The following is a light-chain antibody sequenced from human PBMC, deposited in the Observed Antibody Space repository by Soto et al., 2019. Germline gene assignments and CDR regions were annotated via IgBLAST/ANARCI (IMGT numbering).Light chain of an antibody. CDR2: GAS. CDR1: QSVSSSY. J-gene: IGKJ4*01. CDR3: QQYGISPPT. Sequence: ELVLTQSPGTLSLSPGERATLSCRASQSVSSSYLAWYQQKPGQAPRLLIYGASSRATGIPDRFSGSGSGTDFTLTISRLEPEDFAVYYCQQYGISPPTFGGGKKVEIK. V-gene: IGKV3-20*01.